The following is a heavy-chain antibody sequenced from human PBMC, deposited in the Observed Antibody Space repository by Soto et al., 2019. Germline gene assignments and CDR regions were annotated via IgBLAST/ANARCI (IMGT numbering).Heavy chain of an antibody. CDR2: LYWDDDK. D-gene: IGHD2-21*02. CDR3: IQSRCGGDCLQSYASYYYYGMDV. V-gene: IGHV2-5*02. Sequence: QITLKESGHTLVKPTQTLTLTCTFSAFSLSTGGVGVGWIRQPPGKALEWLALLYWDDDKRYSPFLSSSLTITKDTSKNQVVLTMTNMDPVDTATYYCIQSRCGGDCLQSYASYYYYGMDVWGQGTTVTVSS. J-gene: IGHJ6*02. CDR1: AFSLSTGGVG.